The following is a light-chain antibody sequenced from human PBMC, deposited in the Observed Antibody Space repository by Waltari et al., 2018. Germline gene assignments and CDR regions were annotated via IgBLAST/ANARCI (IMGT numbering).Light chain of an antibody. Sequence: QSALTQPASVSGPPGQSIIISCSGTHSDVGAYDFVSWYQQHRGNAPHLIISEVSNRPLGISNRFAAPKSGNTASLTIPGLQAEDEADYYCSSYTTSSAPGVFGTGTRVTVL. V-gene: IGLV2-14*01. CDR3: SSYTTSSAPGV. CDR1: HSDVGAYDF. CDR2: EVS. J-gene: IGLJ1*01.